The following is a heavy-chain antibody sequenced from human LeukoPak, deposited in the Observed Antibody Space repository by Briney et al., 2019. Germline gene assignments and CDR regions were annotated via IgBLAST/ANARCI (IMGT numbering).Heavy chain of an antibody. CDR3: TRQVGRGLEFDG. J-gene: IGHJ4*03. CDR2: VYYSWSA. D-gene: IGHD3-10*01. CDR1: GDSVSSRSCY. Sequence: PETLLKTFTVSGDSVSSRSCYWGWIRQPPGKGLEWIGSVYYSWSAYYNPSLKRRVTISVDTSKNLFALNLNSVTAADTAVYYCTRQVGRGLEFDGWGQGTPVTVSS. V-gene: IGHV4-39*01.